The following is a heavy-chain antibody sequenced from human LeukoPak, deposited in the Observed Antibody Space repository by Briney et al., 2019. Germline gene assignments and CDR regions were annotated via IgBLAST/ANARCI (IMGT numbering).Heavy chain of an antibody. CDR1: GFTFSDHY. V-gene: IGHV3-72*01. CDR3: AREIWFGEGFDY. J-gene: IGHJ4*02. D-gene: IGHD3-10*01. CDR2: TRNKANGYTT. Sequence: GGSLRLSCAASGFTFSDHYMDWVRQAPGKGLEWVGRTRNKANGYTTEYAASVKGRFTISRDDSKNSLYLEMNSLKTEDTAVYYCAREIWFGEGFDYWGQGTLVTVSS.